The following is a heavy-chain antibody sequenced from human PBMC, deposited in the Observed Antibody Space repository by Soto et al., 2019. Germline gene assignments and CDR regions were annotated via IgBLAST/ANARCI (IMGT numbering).Heavy chain of an antibody. D-gene: IGHD6-19*01. CDR3: ARGPIAVAGTAAAPDDY. V-gene: IGHV1-18*01. CDR1: GYTFTSYG. CDR2: ISAYNGNT. J-gene: IGHJ4*02. Sequence: ASVKVSCKASGYTFTSYGISWVRQAPGQGLEWMGWISAYNGNTNYARKLQGRVTMTTDTSTSTAYMELRSLRSDDTAVYYCARGPIAVAGTAAAPDDYWGQGTLVTVSS.